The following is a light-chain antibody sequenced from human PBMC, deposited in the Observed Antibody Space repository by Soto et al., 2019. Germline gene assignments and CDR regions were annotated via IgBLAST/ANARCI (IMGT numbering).Light chain of an antibody. V-gene: IGKV3-20*01. J-gene: IGKJ2*01. Sequence: ESVLTQSPGTLSLSPGERATLSCRASQSVSSSYLAWYQQKPGQATRLLIYAASTRATGIPDRFSGSGSGTDFTLTISSLEPEDFAVYFCQLYGSSPPRYTFGQGTKLEIK. CDR3: QLYGSSPPRYT. CDR1: QSVSSSY. CDR2: AAS.